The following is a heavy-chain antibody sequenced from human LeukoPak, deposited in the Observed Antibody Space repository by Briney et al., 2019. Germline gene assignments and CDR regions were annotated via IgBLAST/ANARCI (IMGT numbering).Heavy chain of an antibody. CDR2: IYYSGST. CDR1: GDSISSDY. V-gene: IGHV4-59*01. D-gene: IGHD4-11*01. CDR3: ARATYSNCVYYFDY. Sequence: SETLSLTCTVSGDSISSDYWSWIRQPPGKGLEWIGYIYYSGSTNYNPSLKSRVTISIDTSKNQFPLKLSSVTAADTAVYYCARATYSNCVYYFDYWGQGTLVTVSS. J-gene: IGHJ4*02.